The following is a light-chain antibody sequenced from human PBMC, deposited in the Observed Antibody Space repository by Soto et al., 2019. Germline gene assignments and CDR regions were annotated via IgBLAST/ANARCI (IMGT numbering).Light chain of an antibody. J-gene: IGKJ5*01. V-gene: IGKV3-15*01. CDR2: GAS. CDR3: QQYNNWPPST. Sequence: EIVMTQSPATMSVSPGERATLSCRASQSVRSNLAWYQQKPGQAPRLLIYGASTRATGIPARFSGSGSGTEFTLTVSSLQSEDFAVYYCQQYNNWPPSTFXQGTRREMK. CDR1: QSVRSN.